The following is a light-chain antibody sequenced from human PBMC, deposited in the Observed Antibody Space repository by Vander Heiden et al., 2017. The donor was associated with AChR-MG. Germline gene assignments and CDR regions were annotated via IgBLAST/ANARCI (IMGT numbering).Light chain of an antibody. CDR3: QQYGSSPYT. CDR2: GAS. V-gene: IGKV3-20*01. J-gene: IGKJ2*01. Sequence: EIVLTQSPGTLPLSPGERATLSDRARQRVSSGYLAWYQQRPGQAPRLLIYGASSRATGIPDRFSGSGAGTDFTLTINRLEPEDFAVYYCQQYGSSPYTFGQGTKLEIK. CDR1: QRVSSGY.